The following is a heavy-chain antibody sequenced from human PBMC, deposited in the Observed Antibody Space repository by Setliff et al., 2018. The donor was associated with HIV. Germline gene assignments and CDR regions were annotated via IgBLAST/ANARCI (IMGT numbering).Heavy chain of an antibody. J-gene: IGHJ4*02. CDR1: GDSISTDY. V-gene: IGHV4-4*09. CDR2: IYNSAST. CDR3: ATGRLRATSPFDN. Sequence: TLSLTCTVSGDSISTDYWTWIRQPPGKGLEWIGYIYNSASTSYNPSLKSRVTISVDTSKNQFSLKLSPVTAADTAVYYCATGRLRATSPFDNWGQGTLVTVSS. D-gene: IGHD1-26*01.